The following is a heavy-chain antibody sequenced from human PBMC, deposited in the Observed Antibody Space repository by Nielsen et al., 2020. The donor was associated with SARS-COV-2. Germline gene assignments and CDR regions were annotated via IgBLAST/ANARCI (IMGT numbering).Heavy chain of an antibody. CDR1: GFSFGEYG. Sequence: GGSLRLSCTPSGFSFGEYGLTWVRQAPGKGLAWVGFMRGQVFGGASEFAASVKGRFSMPRDDSKSIMYLQMNSLKTEDTAVYFCSRVSAGAFDIWGQGTMVTVSS. CDR2: MRGQVFGGAS. J-gene: IGHJ3*02. CDR3: SRVSAGAFDI. V-gene: IGHV3-49*04.